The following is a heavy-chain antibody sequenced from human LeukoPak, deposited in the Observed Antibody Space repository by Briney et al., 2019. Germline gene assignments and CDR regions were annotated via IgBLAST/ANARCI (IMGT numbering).Heavy chain of an antibody. CDR2: ISAYNGNT. Sequence: ASVKVSCKASGYTFTSYGISWVRQAPGQGLEWMGWISAYNGNTNYAQKLQGRVTMTTDTSTSTAYMELRSLRSEDTAVYYCARRTTYYDFWSGYYTEFSYNWFDPWGQGTLVTVSS. J-gene: IGHJ5*02. V-gene: IGHV1-18*01. D-gene: IGHD3-3*01. CDR1: GYTFTSYG. CDR3: ARRTTYYDFWSGYYTEFSYNWFDP.